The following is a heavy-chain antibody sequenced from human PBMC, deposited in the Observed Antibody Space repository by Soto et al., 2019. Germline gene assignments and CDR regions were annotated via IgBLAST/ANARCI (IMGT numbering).Heavy chain of an antibody. J-gene: IGHJ4*02. CDR2: IIPIFGTA. Sequence: QVELVQSGAEVRKPGSSEKVSCKASGGTFSRHAISWVRQAPGQGLEWMGGIIPIFGTANHVQKFQGRVTIIADKSTSRVDMEVNSLRTEDTAMYYCVRGWGYDWNDNYHAYWGQGTLVIVSS. D-gene: IGHD3-3*01. CDR1: GGTFSRHA. V-gene: IGHV1-69*06. CDR3: VRGWGYDWNDNYHAY.